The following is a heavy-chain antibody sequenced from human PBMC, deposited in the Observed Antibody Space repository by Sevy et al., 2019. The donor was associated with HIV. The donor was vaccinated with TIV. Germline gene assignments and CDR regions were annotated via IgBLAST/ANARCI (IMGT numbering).Heavy chain of an antibody. Sequence: GGSLRLSCAASGFTFSSYSMNWVRQAPGKGLEWVSSISSSSGYIYYADSVKGRFTISRDNAKNSLYLQMNSLRAEDTAVYYCAKDQAFSDSTNWSWFDPWGHGTLVTVSS. CDR3: AKDQAFSDSTNWSWFDP. J-gene: IGHJ5*02. D-gene: IGHD6-13*01. V-gene: IGHV3-21*01. CDR2: ISSSSGYI. CDR1: GFTFSSYS.